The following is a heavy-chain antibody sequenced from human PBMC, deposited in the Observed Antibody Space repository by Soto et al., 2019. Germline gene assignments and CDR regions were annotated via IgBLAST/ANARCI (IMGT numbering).Heavy chain of an antibody. CDR2: IYHSGST. V-gene: IGHV4-30-2*01. J-gene: IGHJ4*02. Sequence: QLQLQESGSGLVKPSQTLSLTCAVSGGSTSSGGYSWSWIRQPPGKGLEWIGYIYHSGSTYYNPSLKSRVTISVDRSKNQFSLKLNSVTAADTAVYYCAGAGGLGAVAVDCWGQGTLVTVSS. CDR3: AGAGGLGAVAVDC. CDR1: GGSTSSGGYS. D-gene: IGHD6-19*01.